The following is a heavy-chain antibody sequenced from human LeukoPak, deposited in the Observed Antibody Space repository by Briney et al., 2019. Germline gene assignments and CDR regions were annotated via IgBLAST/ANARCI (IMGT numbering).Heavy chain of an antibody. V-gene: IGHV4-31*11. CDR2: IYYGGST. Sequence: PSETLSLTCAVSGDSISSGTYYWGWIRQHPGKGLEWIGYIYYGGSTYYNPSLKSRVTISVDTSKNQFSLKLSSMTAADTAVYYCARGVLAALDNDYWGQGTLVTVSS. CDR1: GDSISSGTYY. D-gene: IGHD3-3*02. CDR3: ARGVLAALDNDY. J-gene: IGHJ4*02.